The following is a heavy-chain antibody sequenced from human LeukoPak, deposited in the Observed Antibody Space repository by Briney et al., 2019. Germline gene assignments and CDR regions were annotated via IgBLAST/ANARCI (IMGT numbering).Heavy chain of an antibody. Sequence: SVKVSCKASGGTFSSYAISWVRQAPGQGLEWMGGIIPIFGTANYAQKFQGRVTITADESTSTAYMELSSLRSEDTAVYYCARGGTFGGVIPTRFDYWGQGTLVTVSS. CDR1: GGTFSSYA. V-gene: IGHV1-69*13. D-gene: IGHD3-16*02. CDR3: ARGGTFGGVIPTRFDY. J-gene: IGHJ4*02. CDR2: IIPIFGTA.